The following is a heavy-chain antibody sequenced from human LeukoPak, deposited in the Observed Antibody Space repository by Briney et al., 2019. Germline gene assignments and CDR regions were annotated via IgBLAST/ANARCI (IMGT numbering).Heavy chain of an antibody. V-gene: IGHV3-30*18. D-gene: IGHD6-13*01. J-gene: IGHJ4*02. CDR2: ISYDGSNK. Sequence: GGSLRLSCAASGFTFSSYGMHWVRQAPGKGLEWVAVISYDGSNKYYADFVKGRFTISRDNSKNTLYLQMNSLRAEDTAVYYCAKDRKQQLVGGTHPGPFDYWGQGTLVTVSS. CDR3: AKDRKQQLVGGTHPGPFDY. CDR1: GFTFSSYG.